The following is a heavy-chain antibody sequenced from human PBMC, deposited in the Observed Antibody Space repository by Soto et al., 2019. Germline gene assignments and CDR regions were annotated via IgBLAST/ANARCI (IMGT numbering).Heavy chain of an antibody. CDR1: GFAFGSYW. CDR3: ARDAVAATWYFDI. V-gene: IGHV3-74*01. Sequence: EVQLVESGGGLVQPGGSLRLSCAASGFAFGSYWMHWVRQAPGKGLVWVARINSDGSDTSYANSVKGRFTISRDNGKNTVSLQMYSLRDEDTAVYFCARDAVAATWYFDIWGRGTLVAVSS. D-gene: IGHD6-19*01. J-gene: IGHJ2*01. CDR2: INSDGSDT.